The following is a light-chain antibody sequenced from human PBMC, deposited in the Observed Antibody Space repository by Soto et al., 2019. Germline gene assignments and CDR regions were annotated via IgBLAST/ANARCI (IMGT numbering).Light chain of an antibody. CDR3: SSHTTTGTLQV. Sequence: QSALTQPASVSGSPGQSITISCTGTSSDVGSYNLVSWYQQHPGKAPKLMIYEGSKRPSGVSNRFSGSKSGYRASLTISGLQAEDEADYYCSSHTTTGTLQVFGTGTKVTVL. CDR1: SSDVGSYNL. J-gene: IGLJ1*01. V-gene: IGLV2-14*02. CDR2: EGS.